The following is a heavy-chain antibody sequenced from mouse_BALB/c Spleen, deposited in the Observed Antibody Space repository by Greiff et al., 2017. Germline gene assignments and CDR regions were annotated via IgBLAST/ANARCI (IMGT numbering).Heavy chain of an antibody. CDR1: GYTFTSYT. Sequence: VQLVESGAELARPGASVKMSCKASGYTFTSYTMHWVKQRPGQGLEWIGYINPSSGYTNYNQKFKDKATLTADKSSSTAYMQLSSLTSEDSAVYYCATTGRYFDVWGAGTTVTVSS. CDR3: ATTGRYFDV. V-gene: IGHV1-4*01. D-gene: IGHD4-1*02. CDR2: INPSSGYT. J-gene: IGHJ1*01.